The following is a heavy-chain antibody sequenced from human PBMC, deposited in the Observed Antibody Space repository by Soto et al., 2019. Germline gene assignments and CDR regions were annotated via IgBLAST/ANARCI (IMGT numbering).Heavy chain of an antibody. Sequence: GGSLRLSCAASGFTFSNFGMHWVRQAPGKGLEWVAVIWNDGSTKYYADSVKGRFTISRDNAKNSLYLQMNSLRAEDTAVYYCARDVSPLIAPLYSSSLHAVGEVDYWGQGTLVTVSS. D-gene: IGHD6-6*01. V-gene: IGHV3-33*01. CDR2: IWNDGSTK. CDR1: GFTFSNFG. CDR3: ARDVSPLIAPLYSSSLHAVGEVDY. J-gene: IGHJ4*02.